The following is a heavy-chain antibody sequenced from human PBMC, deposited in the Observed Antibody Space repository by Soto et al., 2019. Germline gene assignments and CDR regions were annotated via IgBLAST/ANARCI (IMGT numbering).Heavy chain of an antibody. Sequence: PGESLKISCKGSGYSFTSYWIGWVRQMPGKGLEWMGIIYPGDSDTRYSPSFQGQVTISADKSISTAYLQWSSLKASDTAMYYCARLIRMVREQYGGYYYYGMDVWGQGTTVPVSS. CDR1: GYSFTSYW. CDR2: IYPGDSDT. CDR3: ARLIRMVREQYGGYYYYGMDV. D-gene: IGHD3-10*01. J-gene: IGHJ6*02. V-gene: IGHV5-51*01.